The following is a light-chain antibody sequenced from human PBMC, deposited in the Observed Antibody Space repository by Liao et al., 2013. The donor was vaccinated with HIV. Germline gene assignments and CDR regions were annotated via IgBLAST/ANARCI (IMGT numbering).Light chain of an antibody. CDR3: QLWDSGSDHVV. CDR1: KLGDKY. CDR2: QDS. V-gene: IGLV3-1*01. J-gene: IGLJ2*01. Sequence: SYELTQPPSVSVSPGQTASITCSGDKLGDKYACWYQQKPGQSPVLVIYQDSKRPSGIPERFSGSNSGNTATLTISRVEAGDEADYYCQLWDSGSDHVVFGGGTKLTVL.